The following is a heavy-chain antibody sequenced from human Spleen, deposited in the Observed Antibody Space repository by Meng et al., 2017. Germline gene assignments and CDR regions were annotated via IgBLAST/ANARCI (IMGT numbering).Heavy chain of an antibody. CDR1: GYTFPDYY. CDR2: INPKSGDT. V-gene: IGHV1-2*06. CDR3: ARKAGNCISTTCYSLDY. J-gene: IGHJ4*02. D-gene: IGHD2-2*01. Sequence: ASVKVSCKASGYTFPDYYLHWVRRAPGQGLEWMGRINPKSGDTHYAQKFQGRVTMTGDTSISTAYMELTRLTSEDTAVYFCARKAGNCISTTCYSLDYWGQGTLVTVSS.